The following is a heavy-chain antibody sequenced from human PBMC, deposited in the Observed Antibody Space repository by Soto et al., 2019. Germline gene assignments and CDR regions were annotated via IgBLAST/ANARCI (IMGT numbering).Heavy chain of an antibody. D-gene: IGHD6-13*01. CDR1: GGTFSSYT. Sequence: QVQLVQSGAEVKKPGSSVKVSCKASGGTFSSYTISWVRQAPGQGLEWMGRISPILGIANYAQKFQGRVTITADKSTSTAYMELSSLRSEDTAVYYCARERSWSSLPDYWGQGTLVTVSS. V-gene: IGHV1-69*08. CDR3: ARERSWSSLPDY. J-gene: IGHJ4*02. CDR2: ISPILGIA.